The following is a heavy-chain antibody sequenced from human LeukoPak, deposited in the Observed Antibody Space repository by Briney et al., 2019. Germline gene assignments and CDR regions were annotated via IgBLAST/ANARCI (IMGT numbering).Heavy chain of an antibody. J-gene: IGHJ4*02. D-gene: IGHD6-19*01. CDR2: IYYSGST. CDR3: ARHDSSGWYLFDY. V-gene: IGHV4-59*01. CDR1: GGSISSYY. Sequence: SETLSLTCTVSGGSISSYYWSWIRQPLGKGLEWIGYIYYSGSTNYNPSLKSRVTISVDTSKNQFSLKLSSVTAADTAVYYCARHDSSGWYLFDYWGQGTLVTVSS.